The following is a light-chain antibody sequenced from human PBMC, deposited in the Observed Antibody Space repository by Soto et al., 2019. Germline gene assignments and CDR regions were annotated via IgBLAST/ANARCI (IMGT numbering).Light chain of an antibody. CDR2: KAS. Sequence: DFPMSQSPSTLSASVWDRVTMTCRASQSVSSWLAWYQQKPGKAPKLLISKASTLESGVPSRFSGSGSGAEFTLTISSLQPDDFATYYCQQYNSFSPTFGQGTKVDIK. V-gene: IGKV1-5*03. CDR3: QQYNSFSPT. J-gene: IGKJ1*01. CDR1: QSVSSW.